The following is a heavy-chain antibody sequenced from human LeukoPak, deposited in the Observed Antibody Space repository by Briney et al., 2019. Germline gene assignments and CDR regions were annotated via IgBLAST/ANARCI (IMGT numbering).Heavy chain of an antibody. CDR1: GFAFSVYA. J-gene: IGHJ5*01. CDR2: INANSVST. D-gene: IGHD2-21*02. CDR3: AKPSSGGLGVTAHLFRP. Sequence: GGSLRLLCAACGFAFSVYAASWLRQPPGKGLQWVSTINANSVSTSYAASVRGRFTISRDNAKDTLYLQLNTLRADDTATYYCAKPSSGGLGVTAHLFRPWGQGPLVVVSS. V-gene: IGHV3-23*01.